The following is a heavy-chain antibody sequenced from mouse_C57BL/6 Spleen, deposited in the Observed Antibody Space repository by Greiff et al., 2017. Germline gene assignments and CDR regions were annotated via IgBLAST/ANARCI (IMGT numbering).Heavy chain of an antibody. CDR1: GFPFTDYY. D-gene: IGHD1-1*01. Sequence: EVKLVESGGGLVQPGGSLSLSCAASGFPFTDYYMSWVRQPPGKALEWLGFIRNKANGYTTEYSASVKGRFTISRDNSQSILYLQMNALRAEDSATYYCARSIITTVVRAMDYWGQGTSVTVSS. CDR2: IRNKANGYTT. J-gene: IGHJ4*01. V-gene: IGHV7-3*01. CDR3: ARSIITTVVRAMDY.